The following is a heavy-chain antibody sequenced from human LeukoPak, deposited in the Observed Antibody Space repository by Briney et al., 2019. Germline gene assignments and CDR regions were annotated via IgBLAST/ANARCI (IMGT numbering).Heavy chain of an antibody. V-gene: IGHV3-7*01. J-gene: IGHJ4*02. Sequence: GGSLRLSCAASGFTFSSHWMRWVGQAPGKGLEWVANINQDGSEKYYVDSVKGRFIISRDNAKNSLHLQMNSLRAEDTAVYYCARDHTAAGIIFDYWGQGALVTVSS. D-gene: IGHD5-18*01. CDR1: GFTFSSHW. CDR3: ARDHTAAGIIFDY. CDR2: INQDGSEK.